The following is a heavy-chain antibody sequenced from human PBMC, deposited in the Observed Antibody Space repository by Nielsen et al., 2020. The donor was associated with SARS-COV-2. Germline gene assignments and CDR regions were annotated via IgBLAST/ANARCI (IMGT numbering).Heavy chain of an antibody. CDR2: ISYDGSNK. D-gene: IGHD4-17*01. CDR1: GFTFSSYG. V-gene: IGHV3-30*18. Sequence: GESLKISCAASGFTFSSYGMHWVRQAPGKGLEWVAVISYDGSNKYYADSVKGRFTISRDNSKNTLYLQMNSLRAEDTAVYYCAKDGTRGDYSYFDYWGQGTLVTVSS. CDR3: AKDGTRGDYSYFDY. J-gene: IGHJ4*02.